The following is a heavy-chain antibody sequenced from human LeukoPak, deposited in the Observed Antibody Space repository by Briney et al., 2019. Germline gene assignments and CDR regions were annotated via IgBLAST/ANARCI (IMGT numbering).Heavy chain of an antibody. J-gene: IGHJ4*02. Sequence: SETLSLTCTVSGGSISSGGYYWSWIRQHPGKGLEWIGYIYYSGSTNYNPSLKSRVTISVDTSKNQISLKVKSVTAADTAVYYCARDLQGWYFDFWGQGALVTVSS. V-gene: IGHV4-61*08. D-gene: IGHD6-19*01. CDR3: ARDLQGWYFDF. CDR1: GGSISSGGYY. CDR2: IYYSGST.